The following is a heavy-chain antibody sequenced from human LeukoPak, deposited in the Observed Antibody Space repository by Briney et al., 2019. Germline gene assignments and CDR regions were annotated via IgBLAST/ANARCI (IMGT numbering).Heavy chain of an antibody. CDR1: GFTFSTYA. D-gene: IGHD3-10*01. Sequence: GGSLRLSCAASGFTFSTYAMNWVRQAPGKGLEWVSSISGNGGSTYYADSVKGRFTISRDNSNNTLHLHLHSLRADDTAVYYCSKGGLWLGESQCYFEYWGQGTLVTVSS. CDR3: SKGGLWLGESQCYFEY. CDR2: ISGNGGST. J-gene: IGHJ4*02. V-gene: IGHV3-23*01.